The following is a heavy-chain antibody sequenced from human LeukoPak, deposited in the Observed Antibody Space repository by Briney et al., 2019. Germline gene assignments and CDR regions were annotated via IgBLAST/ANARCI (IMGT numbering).Heavy chain of an antibody. CDR2: IKQDGSEK. CDR3: ARTAISSYYFDY. J-gene: IGHJ4*02. CDR1: GFTFSTYR. D-gene: IGHD3-9*01. V-gene: IGHV3-7*01. Sequence: GGSLRLSCAASGFTFSTYRMSWVRQAPGKGLEWVANIKQDGSEKYYVDSVKGRFTISRDNAKNSLYLQLNSLRAEDTAVYYCARTAISSYYFDYWGQGTLVTVSS.